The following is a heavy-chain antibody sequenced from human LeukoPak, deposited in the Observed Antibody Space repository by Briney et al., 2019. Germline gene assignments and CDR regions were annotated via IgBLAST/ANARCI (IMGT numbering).Heavy chain of an antibody. CDR3: ARHTTVGGSLRFDY. V-gene: IGHV5-51*01. CDR1: GYGFSSYW. J-gene: IGHJ4*02. Sequence: GESLKISCKGSGYGFSSYWIGWVRQMPGKGLEYMGFICPGDSDTRYSQSFQGQVTISADKSITTAYLQWSSLKASDTAMYYCARHTTVGGSLRFDYWGQGTLVSGSS. CDR2: ICPGDSDT. D-gene: IGHD4-23*01.